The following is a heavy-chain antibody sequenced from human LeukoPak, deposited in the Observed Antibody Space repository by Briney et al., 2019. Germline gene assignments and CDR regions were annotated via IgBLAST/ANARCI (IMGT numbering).Heavy chain of an antibody. CDR2: IKSKTDGGTT. CDR1: GFTFSSAW. CDR3: TTDAYYYDSSGYSLFDY. V-gene: IGHV3-15*01. Sequence: GGSLRLSCAASGFTFSSAWMSWVRQAPGKGLEWVGRIKSKTDGGTTDYAAPVKGRFTISRDDSKNTLYLQMNSLKTEDTAVYYCTTDAYYYDSSGYSLFDYWGQGTLVTVSS. D-gene: IGHD3-22*01. J-gene: IGHJ4*02.